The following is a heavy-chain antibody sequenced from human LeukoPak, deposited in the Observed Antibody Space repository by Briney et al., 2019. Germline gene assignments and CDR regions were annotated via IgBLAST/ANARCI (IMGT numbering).Heavy chain of an antibody. CDR2: IKSKTDGGTT. J-gene: IGHJ1*01. V-gene: IGHV3-15*01. Sequence: PGGSLRLSCAASGFTFSNAWMSWVRQAPGKGLEWVGRIKSKTDGGTTDYAAPVKGRFTISRDDSKNTLYLQMNSLKTEDTAVYYCTTVATEWELLRYFQHWGRGTLVTVSS. CDR1: GFTFSNAW. CDR3: TTVATEWELLRYFQH. D-gene: IGHD1-26*01.